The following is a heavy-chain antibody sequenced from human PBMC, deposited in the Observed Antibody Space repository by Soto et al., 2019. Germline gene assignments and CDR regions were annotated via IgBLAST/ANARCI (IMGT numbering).Heavy chain of an antibody. D-gene: IGHD2-2*01. Sequence: GSLRLSCPASGFTFSSYSMNWVRQAPGKGLEWVSSISSSSRYIYYADSVKGRFTISRDNAKNSLYLQMNSLRAEDTAVYYCARGSIVGYCSSTSCYDYGMDVWGQGTTVTVSS. CDR1: GFTFSSYS. CDR2: ISSSSRYI. V-gene: IGHV3-21*01. CDR3: ARGSIVGYCSSTSCYDYGMDV. J-gene: IGHJ6*02.